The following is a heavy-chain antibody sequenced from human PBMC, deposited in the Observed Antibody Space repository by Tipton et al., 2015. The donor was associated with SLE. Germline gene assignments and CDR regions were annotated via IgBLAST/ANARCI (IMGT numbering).Heavy chain of an antibody. D-gene: IGHD1-1*01. Sequence: SLRLSCAASGFTFSTHWMHWVRQDPGKGLVWVSRINGDGTSTTYADSVKGRFIISRDNTKSTLYLQMNSLGAEDTAVYYCARAKSNWVWEYYFDYWGQGTLVTVSS. J-gene: IGHJ4*02. CDR3: ARAKSNWVWEYYFDY. CDR1: GFTFSTHW. CDR2: INGDGTST. V-gene: IGHV3-74*01.